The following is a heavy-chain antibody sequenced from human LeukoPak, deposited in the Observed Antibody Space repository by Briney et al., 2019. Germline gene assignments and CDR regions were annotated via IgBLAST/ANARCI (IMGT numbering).Heavy chain of an antibody. CDR2: ISSSGSTI. J-gene: IGHJ5*02. CDR3: ARAGLMGRGVYNWFDT. V-gene: IGHV3-48*03. Sequence: GGSLRLSCAASGFTFSSYEMNWVRQTPGKGLEWVSYISSSGSTIYYADSVKGRFTISRDNAKSTLYLQMNSLRAEDTAVYYCARAGLMGRGVYNWFDTWGQGTLVTVSS. CDR1: GFTFSSYE. D-gene: IGHD3-10*01.